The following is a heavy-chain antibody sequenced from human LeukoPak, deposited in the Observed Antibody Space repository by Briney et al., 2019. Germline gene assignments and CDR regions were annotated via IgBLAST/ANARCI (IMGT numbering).Heavy chain of an antibody. CDR1: GFTFGDYA. Sequence: GGSLRLSCTASGFTFGDYAMSWVRQAPGKGLEWVSEIYSDGSTYYAASVKGRFSISRRNSRNTVYLQTNSLRAEDTAVYYCARERREHGVFDIWGQGTMVTVSS. V-gene: IGHV3-53*01. D-gene: IGHD1-26*01. J-gene: IGHJ3*02. CDR3: ARERREHGVFDI. CDR2: IYSDGST.